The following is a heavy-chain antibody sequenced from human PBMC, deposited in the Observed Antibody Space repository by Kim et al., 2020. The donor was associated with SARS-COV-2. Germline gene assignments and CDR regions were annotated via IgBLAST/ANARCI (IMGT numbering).Heavy chain of an antibody. CDR3: ARGNYGDSRTYYFDY. D-gene: IGHD4-17*01. Sequence: GGSLRLSCAASGFTFSSYAMHWVRQAPGKGLEWVAVISYDGSNKYYADSVKGRFTISRDNSKNTLYLQMNSLRAEDTAVYYCARGNYGDSRTYYFDYWGQGTLVTVSS. CDR1: GFTFSSYA. CDR2: ISYDGSNK. V-gene: IGHV3-30*04. J-gene: IGHJ4*02.